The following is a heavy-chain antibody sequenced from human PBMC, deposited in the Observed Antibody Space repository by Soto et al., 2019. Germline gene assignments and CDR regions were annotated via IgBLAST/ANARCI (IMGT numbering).Heavy chain of an antibody. CDR1: GYTFTGYY. CDR3: ARGLYGRNYYYGMDV. CDR2: INPNSGGT. Sequence: ASVKVSCKASGYTFTGYYMHWVRQAPGQGLEWMGWINPNSGGTNYAQKFQGWVTMTRDTSISTAYMELSRLRSDDTAVYYCARGLYGRNYYYGMDVWGQGTTVTVSS. J-gene: IGHJ6*02. D-gene: IGHD4-17*01. V-gene: IGHV1-2*04.